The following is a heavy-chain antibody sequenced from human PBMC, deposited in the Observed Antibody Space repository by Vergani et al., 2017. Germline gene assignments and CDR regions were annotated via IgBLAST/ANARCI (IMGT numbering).Heavy chain of an antibody. CDR3: AREHSSSWYRGAFDY. J-gene: IGHJ4*02. CDR1: GFTFSSYG. V-gene: IGHV3-33*01. Sequence: QVQLVESGGGVVQPGRSLRLSCAASGFTFSSYGMHWVRPAPGKGLEWVAVIWYDGSNKYYADSVKGRFTISRDNSKNTLYLQMNSLRAEDTAVYYCAREHSSSWYRGAFDYWGQGTLVTVSS. D-gene: IGHD6-13*01. CDR2: IWYDGSNK.